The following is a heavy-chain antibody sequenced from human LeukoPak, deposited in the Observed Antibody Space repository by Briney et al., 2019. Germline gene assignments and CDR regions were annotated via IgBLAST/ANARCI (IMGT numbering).Heavy chain of an antibody. CDR2: INAGNGNT. J-gene: IGHJ6*02. Sequence: ASVKVSCTASGYTFTSYAMHWVRQAPGQRLEWMGWINAGNGNTKYSQKFQGRVTITRDTSASTAYMELSSLRSEDTAVYYCARLEVVAATGRYYYYYGMDVWGQGTTVTVSS. V-gene: IGHV1-3*01. CDR1: GYTFTSYA. D-gene: IGHD2-15*01. CDR3: ARLEVVAATGRYYYYYGMDV.